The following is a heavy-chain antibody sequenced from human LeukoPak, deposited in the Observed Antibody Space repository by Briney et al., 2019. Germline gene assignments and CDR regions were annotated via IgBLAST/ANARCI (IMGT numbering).Heavy chain of an antibody. CDR3: ARQMSVFGGGDWLDP. D-gene: IGHD3-3*01. CDR2: IWSDGSNE. Sequence: TGGSLRLSCAASGFTLSNYDMHWVRQAPGKGLEWVAVIWSDGSNEYSTDSLKGRFTISRDNSKNTLYLQMNSLRAEDTAVYYCARQMSVFGGGDWLDPWGQGTLVTVSS. J-gene: IGHJ5*02. V-gene: IGHV3-33*01. CDR1: GFTLSNYD.